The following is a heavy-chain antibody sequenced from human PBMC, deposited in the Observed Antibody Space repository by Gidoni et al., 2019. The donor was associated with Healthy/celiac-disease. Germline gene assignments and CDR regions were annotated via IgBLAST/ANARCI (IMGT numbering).Heavy chain of an antibody. CDR3: AREPLGYCSSTSCYSHKLYYDYGMDV. Sequence: QVKLVQSGAEVKKPGSSVKVSCKASGRTFSSYAISRVRHAPGQGLEWMGAIIPIFGTAKYAQKGKGRVTITADKSTSTDYMERSSRRSEDTAVYYCAREPLGYCSSTSCYSHKLYYDYGMDVGGQGTTVTVSS. V-gene: IGHV1-69*06. D-gene: IGHD2-2*01. CDR1: GRTFSSYA. J-gene: IGHJ6*02. CDR2: IIPIFGTA.